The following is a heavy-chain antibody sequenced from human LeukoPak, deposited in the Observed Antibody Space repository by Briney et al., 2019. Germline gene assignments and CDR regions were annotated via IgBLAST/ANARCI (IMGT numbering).Heavy chain of an antibody. V-gene: IGHV3-74*01. J-gene: IGHJ6*02. Sequence: PGGSLRLSCAASGFTLSSYWMHWVRQAPGKGLVWVSRINSGGSSTSYADSVKGRFTISRDNAKNTLYLQMNSLRAEDTAVYYCAREDPLSSSWYQYYYYYGMDVWGQGTTVTVSS. CDR2: INSGGSST. D-gene: IGHD6-13*01. CDR3: AREDPLSSSWYQYYYYYGMDV. CDR1: GFTLSSYW.